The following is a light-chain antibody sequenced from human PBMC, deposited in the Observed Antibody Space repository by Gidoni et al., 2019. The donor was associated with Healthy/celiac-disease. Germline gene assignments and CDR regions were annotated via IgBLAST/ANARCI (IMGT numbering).Light chain of an antibody. CDR3: QQYGSSF. V-gene: IGKV3-20*01. J-gene: IGKJ2*01. CDR1: QSVSSSY. CDR2: GAS. Sequence: EIVLTQSPGTRSLSPGERATLSCRSSQSVSSSYLAWYQQKPGQAPRLLIYGASSRATGIPDRFSGSGSGTYFTLTISRLEPEDFAVYYCQQYGSSFFGQGTKLEIK.